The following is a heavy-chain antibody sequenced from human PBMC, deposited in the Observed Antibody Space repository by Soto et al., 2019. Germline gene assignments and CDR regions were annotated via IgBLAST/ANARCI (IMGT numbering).Heavy chain of an antibody. CDR2: ISGSGGST. J-gene: IGHJ3*02. CDR3: AKDIEPYDILTGNDAFDI. V-gene: IGHV3-23*01. Sequence: PGGSLRLSCGASGFTFSSYAMSWVRQAPGKGLEWVSAISGSGGSTYYADSVKGRFTISRDNSKNTLYLQMNSLRAEDTAVYYCAKDIEPYDILTGNDAFDIWGQGTMVTVSS. CDR1: GFTFSSYA. D-gene: IGHD3-9*01.